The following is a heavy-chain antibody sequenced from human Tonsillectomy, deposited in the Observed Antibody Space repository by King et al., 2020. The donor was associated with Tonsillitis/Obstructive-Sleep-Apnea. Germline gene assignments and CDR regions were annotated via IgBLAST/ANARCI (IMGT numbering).Heavy chain of an antibody. D-gene: IGHD6-13*01. J-gene: IGHJ6*04. V-gene: IGHV3-33*01. CDR1: GFTFSSYG. CDR3: ARDMRYRRSGYDVYYYYGMDV. Sequence: QVQLVESGGGVVQPGRSLRLSCAASGFTFSSYGMHWVRQAPGKGLEWVAIIWYDGSNKYYADSVKGRFTISRDNSKNTVYLQMNSLRAEDTAVYYCARDMRYRRSGYDVYYYYGMDVWGEGTKVTVSA. CDR2: IWYDGSNK.